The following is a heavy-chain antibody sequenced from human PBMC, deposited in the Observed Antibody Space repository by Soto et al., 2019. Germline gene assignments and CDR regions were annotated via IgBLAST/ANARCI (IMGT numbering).Heavy chain of an antibody. Sequence: QVQLQESGPGLVKPSETLSLTCTVSGGSISSYYWSWIRQPPGKGLEWTGYIYYSGSTNYNPSLKSRVTISVDTSKNQFSLKLSSVTAADTAVYYCARVPYSGYVFDYWGQGTLVTVSS. CDR3: ARVPYSGYVFDY. J-gene: IGHJ4*02. V-gene: IGHV4-59*01. CDR2: IYYSGST. D-gene: IGHD5-12*01. CDR1: GGSISSYY.